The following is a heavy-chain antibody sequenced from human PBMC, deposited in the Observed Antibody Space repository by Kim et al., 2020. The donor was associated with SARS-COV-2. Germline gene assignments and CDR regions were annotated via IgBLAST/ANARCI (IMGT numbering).Heavy chain of an antibody. Sequence: SETLSLTCAVYGGSFSGYYWSWIRQPPGKGLEWIGEINHSGSTNYNPSLKSRVTISVDTSKNQFSLKLSSVTAADTAVYYCARAMGYLGGRSDYWGQGTLVTVSS. CDR1: GGSFSGYY. CDR3: ARAMGYLGGRSDY. J-gene: IGHJ4*02. CDR2: INHSGST. V-gene: IGHV4-34*01. D-gene: IGHD3-22*01.